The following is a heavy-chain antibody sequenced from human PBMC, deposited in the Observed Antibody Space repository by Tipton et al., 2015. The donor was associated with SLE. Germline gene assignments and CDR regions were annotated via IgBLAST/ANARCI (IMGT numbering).Heavy chain of an antibody. D-gene: IGHD6-13*01. CDR1: GVTFSSYA. CDR2: IIPIFGTA. Sequence: QLVQSGAEVKRPGSSVKVSCKASGVTFSSYAITWVRQAPGQGLEWMGGIIPIFGTANYAQKFQGRLTITADESTSTAYMELSSLRSEDTAVYYCARSIAAAGRDGRGYFDLWGRGTLVTVSS. J-gene: IGHJ2*01. CDR3: ARSIAAAGRDGRGYFDL. V-gene: IGHV1-69*01.